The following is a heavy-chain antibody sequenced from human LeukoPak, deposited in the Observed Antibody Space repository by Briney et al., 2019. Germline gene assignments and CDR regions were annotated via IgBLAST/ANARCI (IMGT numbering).Heavy chain of an antibody. Sequence: PGGSLRLSCAASGFTFSSYGMHWVRQAPGKGLEWVAVIWYDGSNKYYADTVKGRFTISRDNSKNTLYLQMNSLRAEDTAVYYCARKDSSSWYGGPFDPWGQGTLVTVSS. CDR1: GFTFSSYG. CDR3: ARKDSSSWYGGPFDP. CDR2: IWYDGSNK. J-gene: IGHJ5*02. V-gene: IGHV3-33*01. D-gene: IGHD6-13*01.